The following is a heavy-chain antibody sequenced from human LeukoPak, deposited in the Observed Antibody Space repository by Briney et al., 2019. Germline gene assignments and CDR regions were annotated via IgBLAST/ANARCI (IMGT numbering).Heavy chain of an antibody. D-gene: IGHD3-10*01. CDR2: IIPIFGTA. J-gene: IGHJ4*02. Sequence: SVKVSCKVSGYTLTELSMHWVRQAPGKGLEWMGGIIPIFGTANYAQKFQGRVTITADESTSTAYMELSSLRSEDTAVYYCARVYVDPYGSGSHFDYWGQGTLVTVSS. CDR1: GYTLTELS. CDR3: ARVYVDPYGSGSHFDY. V-gene: IGHV1-69*13.